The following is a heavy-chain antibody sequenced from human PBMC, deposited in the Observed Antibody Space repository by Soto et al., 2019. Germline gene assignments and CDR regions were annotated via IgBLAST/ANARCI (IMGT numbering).Heavy chain of an antibody. CDR2: IYYSGST. J-gene: IGHJ4*02. D-gene: IGHD6-13*01. V-gene: IGHV4-31*03. CDR1: GGSISSGGYY. Sequence: PSETLSLTCTVSGGSISSGGYYWSWIRQHPGKGLEWIGYIYYSGSTYYNPSLKSRVTISVDTSKNQFSLKLSSVTAADTAVYYCARAAAAAPHFDYWGQGTLVTVSS. CDR3: ARAAAAAPHFDY.